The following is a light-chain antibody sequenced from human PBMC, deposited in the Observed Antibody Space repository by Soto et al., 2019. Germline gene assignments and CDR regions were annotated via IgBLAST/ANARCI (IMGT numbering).Light chain of an antibody. J-gene: IGLJ7*01. V-gene: IGLV1-44*01. Sequence: QSVLTQPPSASGTPGQRVTISCSGSSSNIGSNTVNWYQQLPGTAPKLLIDSNNQRPAGVPDRFSGSQSGTSASLSISGLQCEDEADYYCAAWDDSLNGAVFGGGTQLTVL. CDR3: AAWDDSLNGAV. CDR1: SSNIGSNT. CDR2: SNN.